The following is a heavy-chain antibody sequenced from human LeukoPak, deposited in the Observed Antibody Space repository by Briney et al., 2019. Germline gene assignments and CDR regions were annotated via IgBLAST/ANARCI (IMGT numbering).Heavy chain of an antibody. CDR3: ARDSTTSDY. Sequence: GGSLRLSCAVSGFTFSSYWMNWVRQAPGKGLEWVASIRQDGGEKSYVDSVKGRFTISRDNAKNSLYLQMNSLRAEDTAVYYCARDSTTSDYWGQGTLVTVSS. D-gene: IGHD2/OR15-2a*01. CDR1: GFTFSSYW. J-gene: IGHJ4*02. V-gene: IGHV3-7*01. CDR2: IRQDGGEK.